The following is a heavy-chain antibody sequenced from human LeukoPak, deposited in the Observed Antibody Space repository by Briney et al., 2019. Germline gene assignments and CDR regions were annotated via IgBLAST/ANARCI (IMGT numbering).Heavy chain of an antibody. CDR3: ARGPLAYCSSTSCPFDY. Sequence: SETLSLTCTVSGGSISGYYWSWIRQPPGKGLEWIGYIYYSGSTNYNPSLKSRVTISVDTSKNQFSLKLSSVTAADTVVYYCARGPLAYCSSTSCPFDYWGQGTLVTVSS. D-gene: IGHD2-2*01. V-gene: IGHV4-59*01. CDR2: IYYSGST. J-gene: IGHJ4*02. CDR1: GGSISGYY.